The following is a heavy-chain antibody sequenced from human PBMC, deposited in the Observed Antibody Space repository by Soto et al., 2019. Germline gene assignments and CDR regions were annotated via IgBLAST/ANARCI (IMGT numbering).Heavy chain of an antibody. V-gene: IGHV1-69*04. CDR2: TIPLLGVA. D-gene: IGHD1-26*01. CDR3: AREAPVYSGNHGRVFDS. Sequence: QVQLVQSGSEVKTPGSSVRVSCKASGGTFTSYAISWVRQAPGQGLAWMGRTIPLLGVAKYAQNLQGRVTINADISTSTAYMDLRSLGSEDTALYYCAREAPVYSGNHGRVFDSWGQGTLVTVAS. J-gene: IGHJ4*02. CDR1: GGTFTSYA.